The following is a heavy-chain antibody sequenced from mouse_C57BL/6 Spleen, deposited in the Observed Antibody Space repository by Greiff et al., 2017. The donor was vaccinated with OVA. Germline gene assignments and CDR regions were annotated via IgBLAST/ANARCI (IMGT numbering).Heavy chain of an antibody. Sequence: QVQLQQSGAELVKPGASVKISCKASGYAFSSYWVNWVKQRPGKGLEWIGQIYPGDGDTNYNGKFKGKATLTADKSSSTAYMQLSSLTSEDSAVYFCARPVVAHWYFDVWGTGTTVTVSS. CDR1: GYAFSSYW. CDR3: ARPVVAHWYFDV. V-gene: IGHV1-80*01. D-gene: IGHD1-1*01. J-gene: IGHJ1*03. CDR2: IYPGDGDT.